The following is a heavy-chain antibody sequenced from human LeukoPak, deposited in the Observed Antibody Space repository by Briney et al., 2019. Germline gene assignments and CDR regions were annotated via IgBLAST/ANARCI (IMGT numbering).Heavy chain of an antibody. D-gene: IGHD4-11*01. CDR3: ARITTTYYYYYGMDV. V-gene: IGHV4-59*01. CDR1: GGSISSYY. Sequence: SETLSLTCTVSGGSISSYYWSWIRQPPGKGLEWIGYIYYSGSTNYNPSLKSRVTISVDTSKNQFSLKLSSVTAADTAVYYCARITTTYYYYYGMDVWGQGTTVTVSS. CDR2: IYYSGST. J-gene: IGHJ6*02.